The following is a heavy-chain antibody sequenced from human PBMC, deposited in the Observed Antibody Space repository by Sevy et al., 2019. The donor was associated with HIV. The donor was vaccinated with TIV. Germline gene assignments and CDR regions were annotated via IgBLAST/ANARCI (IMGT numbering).Heavy chain of an antibody. J-gene: IGHJ3*02. D-gene: IGHD3-16*01. CDR1: RFTFSSYA. CDR3: GKGGGGLRLGELIDI. CDR2: ISGSGGST. V-gene: IGHV3-23*01. Sequence: GGSLRLSCAASRFTFSSYAMIWVRQAPGKGLERVSAISGSGGSTNYADSVKGRFTISRDNSKNTLYLQMNSLRVEDTAVYYCGKGGGGLRLGELIDIWGQGTKVTVSS.